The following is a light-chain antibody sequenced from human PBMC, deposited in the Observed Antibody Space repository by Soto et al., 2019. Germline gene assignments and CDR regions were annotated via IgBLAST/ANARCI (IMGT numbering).Light chain of an antibody. CDR1: QSVSSSY. CDR2: GAS. Sequence: EIVLTQSPGTLSLSPGERATLSCRASQSVSSSYLARYQQKPGQAPRLLIYGASSRATGIPDRFSGSGSGTDFTLTISRLEPEDFAVYYCQQYGSSPAPFGGGTKVEIK. J-gene: IGKJ4*01. V-gene: IGKV3-20*01. CDR3: QQYGSSPAP.